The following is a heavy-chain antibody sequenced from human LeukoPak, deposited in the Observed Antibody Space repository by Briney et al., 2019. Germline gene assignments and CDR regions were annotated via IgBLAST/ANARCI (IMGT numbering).Heavy chain of an antibody. D-gene: IGHD2-8*01. Sequence: GGSLRLSCAASGFTFSSYSMNWVRQAPGKGLEWVSYISSSSSTIYYADSVKGRFTISRDNAKNSLYLQMNSLRAEDTAVYYCARIPYCTNGVCYPVDYWGQGTLVTVSS. CDR3: ARIPYCTNGVCYPVDY. J-gene: IGHJ4*02. CDR1: GFTFSSYS. CDR2: ISSSSSTI. V-gene: IGHV3-48*01.